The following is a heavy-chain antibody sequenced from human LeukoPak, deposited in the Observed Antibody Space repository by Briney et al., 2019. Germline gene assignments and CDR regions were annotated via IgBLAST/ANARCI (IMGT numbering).Heavy chain of an antibody. D-gene: IGHD6-19*01. CDR3: ARHVPNSSGWYYYGMDV. V-gene: IGHV3-11*01. J-gene: IGHJ6*02. Sequence: PGGSLRLSCAASGFTFSDYYMSWIRQAPGKGLEWVSYISSSGSTIYYADSVKGRFTISRDNAKNSLYLQMNSLRAEDTAVYYCARHVPNSSGWYYYGMDVWGQGTTVTVSS. CDR2: ISSSGSTI. CDR1: GFTFSDYY.